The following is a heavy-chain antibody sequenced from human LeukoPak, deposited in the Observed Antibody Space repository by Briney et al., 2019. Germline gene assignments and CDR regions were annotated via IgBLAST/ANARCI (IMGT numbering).Heavy chain of an antibody. J-gene: IGHJ4*02. CDR1: GYTFTIYG. V-gene: IGHV1-18*01. CDR2: ISAYGNT. CDR3: ARRLIGSYLDY. Sequence: ASVKVSCKTSGYTFTIYGISWVRQAPGQGLEWMGLISAYGNTNYAQNLQGRVTMTTDTSTSTAYMELRSLRSDDTAVYYCARRLIGSYLDYWGQGTLVTVSS. D-gene: IGHD3-22*01.